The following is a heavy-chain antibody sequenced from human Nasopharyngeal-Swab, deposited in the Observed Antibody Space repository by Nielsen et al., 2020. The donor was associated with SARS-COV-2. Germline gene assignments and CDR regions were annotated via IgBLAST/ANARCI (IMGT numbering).Heavy chain of an antibody. CDR3: AREALLGYCSGGSCYRTWFDP. V-gene: IGHV4-34*01. Sequence: RQAPGKGLEWIGEINHSGSTNYNPSLKSRVTISVDTSKNQFSLKLSSVTAADTAVYYCAREALLGYCSGGSCYRTWFDPWGQGTLVTVSS. D-gene: IGHD2-15*01. CDR2: INHSGST. J-gene: IGHJ5*02.